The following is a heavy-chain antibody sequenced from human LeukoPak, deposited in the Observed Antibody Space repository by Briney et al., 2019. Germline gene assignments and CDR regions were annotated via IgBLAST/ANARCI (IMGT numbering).Heavy chain of an antibody. CDR2: INSSSSYI. V-gene: IGHV3-21*01. D-gene: IGHD3-10*01. CDR3: ARVGEIGDAFDI. CDR1: GFTFSSYS. J-gene: IGHJ3*02. Sequence: GGSLRLSCAASGFTFSSYSMNWVRQAPGKGLEWVSYINSSSSYIYYADSVTGRFTISRDNAKNSLYLQMNSLRAEDTAVYYCARVGEIGDAFDIWGQGTMVTVSS.